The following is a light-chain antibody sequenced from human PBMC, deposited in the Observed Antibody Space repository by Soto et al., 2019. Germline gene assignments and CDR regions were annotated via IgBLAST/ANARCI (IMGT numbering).Light chain of an antibody. CDR1: QRVSTF. V-gene: IGKV3-11*01. Sequence: EIVLTQSPATLSLSPGERAILSCRASQRVSTFLAWFQQKPGQPPRLLIYNASNRTTGIPARFSGSGSGTDFTLTISILEPEDFALYYCQQRGDWPPITFGQGTRLEIK. CDR3: QQRGDWPPIT. CDR2: NAS. J-gene: IGKJ5*01.